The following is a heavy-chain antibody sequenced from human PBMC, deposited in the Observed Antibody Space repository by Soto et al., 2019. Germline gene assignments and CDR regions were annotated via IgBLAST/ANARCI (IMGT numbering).Heavy chain of an antibody. D-gene: IGHD5-12*01. CDR3: AKGYNFLDY. CDR1: GFTFSSYG. Sequence: PGGSLRLSCAASGFTFSSYGMHWVRQAPGKGLEWVAVISYDGSNKYYADSVKGRFTISRDNSKNTLYLQMNSLRAEDTAVYYCAKGYNFLDYWGQGTPVTVSS. V-gene: IGHV3-30*18. CDR2: ISYDGSNK. J-gene: IGHJ4*02.